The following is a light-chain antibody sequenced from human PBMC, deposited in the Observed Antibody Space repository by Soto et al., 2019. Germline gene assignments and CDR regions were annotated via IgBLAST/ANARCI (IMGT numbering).Light chain of an antibody. CDR3: CSYAGGNTYV. J-gene: IGLJ1*01. V-gene: IGLV2-23*02. CDR2: EVF. CDR1: SSDIGSYNL. Sequence: SALTQPASVSGSPGQSITISCTGTSSDIGSYNLVSWYQHHPGTAPKLMIYEVFKWPSGVSNRFSGSTSGNTASLTISGLQSEDEADYYCCSYAGGNTYVFGTGTKVTVL.